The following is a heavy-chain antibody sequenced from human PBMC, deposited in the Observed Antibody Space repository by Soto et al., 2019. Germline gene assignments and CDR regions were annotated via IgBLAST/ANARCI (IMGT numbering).Heavy chain of an antibody. CDR1: GFTFSSYG. D-gene: IGHD3-9*01. J-gene: IGHJ6*02. V-gene: IGHV3-30*18. CDR3: AKDDRLLRYFDWLLSIYGMDV. CDR2: ISYDGSNK. Sequence: GGSLRLSCAASGFTFSSYGMRWVLQAPGKGLEWVAVISYDGSNKYYADSVKGRFTISRDNSKNTLYLQMNSLRAEDTAVYYCAKDDRLLRYFDWLLSIYGMDVWGQGTTVTVSS.